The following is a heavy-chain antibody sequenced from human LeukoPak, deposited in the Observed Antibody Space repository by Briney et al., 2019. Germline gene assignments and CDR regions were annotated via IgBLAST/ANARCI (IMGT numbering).Heavy chain of an antibody. CDR2: IYHSGST. CDR3: ARKTVGEQLVAFDY. D-gene: IGHD6-6*01. J-gene: IGHJ4*02. Sequence: SETLSLTXAVSGYSISSGYYWGWIRQPPGKRLEWIGSIYHSGSTYYNPSLKSRVTISVDTSKNQFSLKLSSVTAADTAVYYCARKTVGEQLVAFDYWGQGTLVTVSS. V-gene: IGHV4-38-2*01. CDR1: GYSISSGYY.